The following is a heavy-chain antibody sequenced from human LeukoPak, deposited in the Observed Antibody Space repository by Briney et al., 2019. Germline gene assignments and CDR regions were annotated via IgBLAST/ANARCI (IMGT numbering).Heavy chain of an antibody. CDR1: GFTFSSYE. Sequence: GGSLRLSCAASGFTFSSYEMNWVRQAPGKGLEWVSYISGPGTTISYADSVQGRFTISRDNAKNSLYLQVNTLRVEDSAVYYCARGKYTAAFDIWGQGTMVTVSS. D-gene: IGHD5-18*01. CDR3: ARGKYTAAFDI. V-gene: IGHV3-48*03. J-gene: IGHJ3*02. CDR2: ISGPGTTI.